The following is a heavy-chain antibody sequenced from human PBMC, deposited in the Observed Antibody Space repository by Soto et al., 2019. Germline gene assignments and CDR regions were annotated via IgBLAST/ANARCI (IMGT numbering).Heavy chain of an antibody. V-gene: IGHV1-69*06. CDR2: IIPIFGTA. D-gene: IGHD3-3*01. Sequence: ASVKVSCKSSGGTFSSYAISWVRQAPGQGLEWMGGIIPIFGTANYAQKFQGRVTITADKSTSTAYMELSSLRSEDTAVYYCAREKGGSIFGVVSNYYGMEVWGQGTTVTVSS. CDR3: AREKGGSIFGVVSNYYGMEV. J-gene: IGHJ6*02. CDR1: GGTFSSYA.